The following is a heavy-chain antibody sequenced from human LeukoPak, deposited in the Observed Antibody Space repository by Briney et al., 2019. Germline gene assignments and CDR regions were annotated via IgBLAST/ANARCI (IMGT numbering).Heavy chain of an antibody. CDR3: ARLPGVYYDTI. Sequence: GGSLRLSCADSGFAFNSYAMSWVRQAPGKGLEWVSGISGSGGTTYYADSVKGRFTISRDNSKNTLYLQMNSLRAEDTAVYYCARLPGVYYDTIWGQGTLVTVSS. V-gene: IGHV3-23*01. CDR2: ISGSGGTT. CDR1: GFAFNSYA. D-gene: IGHD3-9*01. J-gene: IGHJ4*02.